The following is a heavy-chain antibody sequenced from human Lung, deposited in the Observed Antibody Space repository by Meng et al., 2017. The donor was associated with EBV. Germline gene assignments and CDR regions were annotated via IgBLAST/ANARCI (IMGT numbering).Heavy chain of an antibody. CDR1: GYTFTSYA. V-gene: IGHV1-3*01. J-gene: IGHJ4*02. D-gene: IGHD3-10*01. CDR3: AREAYGWGTCALDY. Sequence: DEVKKPGASVKVSCEASGYTFTSYAIHWVSQAPGQRLEWMGWINVANSNTKYSQKFQGRVTITRDTSARTAYMELSSLRSEDTAVYYCAREAYGWGTCALDYWGQGTLVTVSS. CDR2: INVANSNT.